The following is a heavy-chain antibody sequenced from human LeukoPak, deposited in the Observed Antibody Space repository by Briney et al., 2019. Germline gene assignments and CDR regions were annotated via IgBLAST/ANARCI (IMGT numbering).Heavy chain of an antibody. Sequence: ASVKVSCKASGYTFTSYDINWVRQATGQGLEWMGWMNPNSGNTGYAQKFQGRVTITRNTSISTAYMEMSSLRSEDTAVYYCTTNWGPGDYWGQGTLVTVSS. CDR2: MNPNSGNT. D-gene: IGHD7-27*01. V-gene: IGHV1-8*03. CDR3: TTNWGPGDY. CDR1: GYTFTSYD. J-gene: IGHJ4*02.